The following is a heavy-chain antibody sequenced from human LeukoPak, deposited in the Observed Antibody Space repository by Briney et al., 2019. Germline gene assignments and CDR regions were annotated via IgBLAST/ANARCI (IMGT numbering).Heavy chain of an antibody. V-gene: IGHV4-39*01. Sequence: LETLSLTCSVSRASFNGSDYCWGWVRQPPGKGMEWIGTIDYRGNTYYNPSLTSRATISADTSKMQFSLKLTSATAAATAVYSCGDSCGYLGDDVFDSWGRGTLVTVSS. CDR1: RASFNGSDYC. CDR2: IDYRGNT. J-gene: IGHJ3*02. CDR3: GDSCGYLGDDVFDS. D-gene: IGHD3-22*01.